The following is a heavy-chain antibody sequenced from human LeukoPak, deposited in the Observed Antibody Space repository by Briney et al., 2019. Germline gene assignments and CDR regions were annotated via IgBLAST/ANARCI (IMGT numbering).Heavy chain of an antibody. V-gene: IGHV1-2*06. CDR2: INPNSGGT. CDR3: ARDCSCGSCYYYYYYMDV. D-gene: IGHD2-15*01. J-gene: IGHJ6*03. CDR1: GYTFTGYY. Sequence: GASVKISCKASGYTFTGYYMNCVRQAPGEGLEWMLRINPNSGGTNYAQTFQGRVTMTSDTSICPAYMELSRLRSDYTAVYYCARDCSCGSCYYYYYYMDVRGKGTTVTVSS.